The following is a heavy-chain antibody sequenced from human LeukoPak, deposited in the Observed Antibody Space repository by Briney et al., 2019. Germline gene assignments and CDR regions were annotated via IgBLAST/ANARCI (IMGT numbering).Heavy chain of an antibody. J-gene: IGHJ3*02. CDR2: LYNGGNT. Sequence: GGSLRLTCAVSGFTVSNNYMSWVRQAPGKGLEWVSVLYNGGNTYYADSVKDRFTVSRDNSKNTLYLQMNSLRAEDTAVYYCARAYYYDSSGYYDAFDIWGQGTMVTVSS. V-gene: IGHV3-53*01. D-gene: IGHD3-22*01. CDR3: ARAYYYDSSGYYDAFDI. CDR1: GFTVSNNY.